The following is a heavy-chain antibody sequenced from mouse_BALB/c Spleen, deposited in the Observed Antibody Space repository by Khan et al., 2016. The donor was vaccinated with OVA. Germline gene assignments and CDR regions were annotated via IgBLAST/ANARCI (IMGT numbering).Heavy chain of an antibody. J-gene: IGHJ2*01. D-gene: IGHD1-1*01. V-gene: IGHV3-6*02. CDR1: GYSITSGYY. CDR2: ISYDGSN. Sequence: QLKESGPGLVKPSQSLSLTCSVTGYSITSGYYWNWIRQFPGNKLEWMGYISYDGSNNYNPSLKNRISITRDTSKNQFFLKLNSVTTEDTATYYCARDYYGRGYFDYWGQGTTLTVSS. CDR3: ARDYYGRGYFDY.